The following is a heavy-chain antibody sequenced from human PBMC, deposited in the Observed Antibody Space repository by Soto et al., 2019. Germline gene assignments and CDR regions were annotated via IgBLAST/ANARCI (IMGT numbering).Heavy chain of an antibody. J-gene: IGHJ4*02. CDR2: VHYSGGT. CDR1: GGSINSNNYF. D-gene: IGHD2-15*01. V-gene: IGHV4-39*01. Sequence: QLQESGPGLVKPSETLSLTCTVSGGSINSNNYFWGWIRQPPGKGLEYVGSVHYSGGTYYKPALKSRVSGSLDTSKNQYSLRLMSVSAADTAVYYCASIVVGATGHTDFDHWGQGTLVTVSS. CDR3: ASIVVGATGHTDFDH.